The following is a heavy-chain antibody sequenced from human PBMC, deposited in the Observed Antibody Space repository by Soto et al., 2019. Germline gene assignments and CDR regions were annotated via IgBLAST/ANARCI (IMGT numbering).Heavy chain of an antibody. CDR1: GGTFSSYA. D-gene: IGHD1-7*01. Sequence: GASVKVSCKASGGTFSSYAISWVRQAPGQGLEWMGGIIPIFGTANYAQKFQGRVTITADESTSTAYMELSSLRSEDTAVYYCARGELELRPSNYYYYYGMDVWGQGTTVTVSS. CDR2: IIPIFGTA. V-gene: IGHV1-69*13. CDR3: ARGELELRPSNYYYYYGMDV. J-gene: IGHJ6*02.